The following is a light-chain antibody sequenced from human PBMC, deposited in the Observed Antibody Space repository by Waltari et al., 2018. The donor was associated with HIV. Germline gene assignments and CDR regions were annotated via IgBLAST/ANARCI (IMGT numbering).Light chain of an antibody. J-gene: IGKJ2*01. CDR2: STF. CDR3: QQSYNTPYT. CDR1: QDIRTH. Sequence: DIQMTQSPSSLSASVGDRVTITCRASQDIRTHLNWYQQNPGKAPKLLVFSTFTLRGGVPSRFSGGGSGTEFTLTISNLHPEDFATYYCQQSYNTPYTFGQGTQLE. V-gene: IGKV1-39*01.